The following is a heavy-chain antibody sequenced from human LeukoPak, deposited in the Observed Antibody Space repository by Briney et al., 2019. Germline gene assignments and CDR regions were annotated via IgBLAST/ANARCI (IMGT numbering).Heavy chain of an antibody. CDR1: GGSFSGYY. J-gene: IGHJ4*02. CDR3: ARGKVAARRGSFDY. D-gene: IGHD6-6*01. Sequence: PSETLSLTCAVYGGSFSGYYWSWIRQPPGKGLEWIGEINHSGSTNYNPSLKSQVTISVDTSKNQFSLKLSSVTAADTAVYYCARGKVAARRGSFDYWGQGTLVTVSS. CDR2: INHSGST. V-gene: IGHV4-34*01.